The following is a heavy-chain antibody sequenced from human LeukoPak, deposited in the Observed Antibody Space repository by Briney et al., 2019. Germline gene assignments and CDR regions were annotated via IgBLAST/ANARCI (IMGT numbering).Heavy chain of an antibody. CDR3: ARAEYTTSSRFDP. D-gene: IGHD6-6*01. Sequence: GGSLRLSCAASGFTFRNYWMGWVRQAPGKGLEWVSSISSSSTNIYYADSVKGRFTISRDNAKNSLFLQMNSLRAEDTAVYYCARAEYTTSSRFDPWGQGTLVTVSS. CDR2: ISSSSTNI. V-gene: IGHV3-21*01. CDR1: GFTFRNYW. J-gene: IGHJ5*02.